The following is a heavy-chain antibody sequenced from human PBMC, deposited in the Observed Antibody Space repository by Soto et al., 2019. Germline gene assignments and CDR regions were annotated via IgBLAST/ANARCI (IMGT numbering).Heavy chain of an antibody. CDR1: GFTFTKYW. V-gene: IGHV3-7*01. CDR3: ARDSNDYGDFGWYFDL. D-gene: IGHD4-17*01. J-gene: IGHJ2*01. Sequence: GGSLRLSCAASGFTFTKYWVSWVRQAQGKGLEWLADIKQDGSTKNYVESVKGRFAISRDNAENSLYLQMNSLRAEDTAVYYCARDSNDYGDFGWYFDLWGRGTLVTVSS. CDR2: IKQDGSTK.